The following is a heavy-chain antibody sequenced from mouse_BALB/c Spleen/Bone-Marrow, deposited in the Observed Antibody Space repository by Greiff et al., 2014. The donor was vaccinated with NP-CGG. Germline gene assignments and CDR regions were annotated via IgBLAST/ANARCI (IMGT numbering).Heavy chain of an antibody. CDR1: GFAFSSYD. J-gene: IGHJ4*01. Sequence: EVQLVESGGGLVKPGGSLKLSCAASGFAFSSYDMSWVRQTPAKRLEWVAYISHGGGTTYYSDTVKGRFTISRDNAKNTLYLQMNSLKSEHTAIYYCTRHGGYYPYYYAMDYWGQGTSVTGSS. V-gene: IGHV5-12-1*01. CDR3: TRHGGYYPYYYAMDY. CDR2: ISHGGGTT. D-gene: IGHD2-3*01.